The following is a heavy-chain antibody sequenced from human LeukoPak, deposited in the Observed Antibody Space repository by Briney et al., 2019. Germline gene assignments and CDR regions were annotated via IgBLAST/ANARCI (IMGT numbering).Heavy chain of an antibody. D-gene: IGHD6-13*01. CDR2: INTNTGNP. V-gene: IGHV7-4-1*02. J-gene: IGHJ4*02. CDR3: ARESISWPYYFDY. Sequence: ASVKVSCKASGYNFTTYAVNWVRQAPGQGLEWMGWINTNTGNPTYAQGFTGRFVFSLDTSVSTAYLQINGLKAEDTAVYYCARESISWPYYFDYWGQGTLVPVSS. CDR1: GYNFTTYA.